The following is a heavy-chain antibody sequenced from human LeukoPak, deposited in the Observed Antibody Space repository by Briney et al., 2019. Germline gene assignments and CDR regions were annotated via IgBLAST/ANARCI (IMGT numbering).Heavy chain of an antibody. D-gene: IGHD6-19*01. CDR3: VFTRLVPY. V-gene: IGHV3-64D*06. J-gene: IGHJ4*02. CDR2: ISSNGGST. CDR1: GFTFSSYS. Sequence: GGSLRLSCSASGFTFSSYSMHWVRQAPGKGLEYFSAISSNGGSTYYADSVKGRFTISRDNSKNTLYLQMSSLRAEDTAVYYCVFTRLVPYWGQGTLVTVSS.